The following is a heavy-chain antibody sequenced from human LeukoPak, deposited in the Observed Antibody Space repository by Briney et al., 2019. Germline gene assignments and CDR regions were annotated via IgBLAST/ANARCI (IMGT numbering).Heavy chain of an antibody. D-gene: IGHD3-10*01. Sequence: GRSLRLSCAASGFTFSSYAMHWVRQAPGKGLEWVAVISYDGSNKYYADSVKGRFTISRDNAKNSLYLQMNSLRAEDTAVYYCAREELWFGELSVAAFDIWGQGTMVTVSS. CDR2: ISYDGSNK. CDR3: AREELWFGELSVAAFDI. V-gene: IGHV3-30-3*01. CDR1: GFTFSSYA. J-gene: IGHJ3*02.